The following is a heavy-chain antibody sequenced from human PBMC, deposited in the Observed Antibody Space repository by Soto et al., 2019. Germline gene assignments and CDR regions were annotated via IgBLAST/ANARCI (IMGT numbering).Heavy chain of an antibody. J-gene: IGHJ6*03. D-gene: IGHD1-26*01. Sequence: EVQVLESGGGLVQPGGSLRLSCAASGFTFTSFAMTWVRQSPGKGLEWVSAISGSGGTTYYADSVKGRFTISGEISRNTLFLQMNSLRAEDTAVSFCGKGKTWDGNFCYYMDVWGKGTTVTVSS. V-gene: IGHV3-23*01. CDR2: ISGSGGTT. CDR1: GFTFTSFA. CDR3: GKGKTWDGNFCYYMDV.